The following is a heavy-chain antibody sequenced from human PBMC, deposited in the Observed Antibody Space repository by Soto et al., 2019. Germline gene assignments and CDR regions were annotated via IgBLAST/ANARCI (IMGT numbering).Heavy chain of an antibody. CDR3: ARFAHYYDSFYYGMDV. D-gene: IGHD3-22*01. V-gene: IGHV1-69*02. CDR1: GGTFSSYT. Sequence: QVQLVQSGAEVKKPGSSVKVSCKASGGTFSSYTISWVRQAPGQGLEWMGRIIPILGIANYAQKFQGRVTITADKSTSTAYMELSSLRSEDTAVYYCARFAHYYDSFYYGMDVWGQGTTVTVSS. CDR2: IIPILGIA. J-gene: IGHJ6*02.